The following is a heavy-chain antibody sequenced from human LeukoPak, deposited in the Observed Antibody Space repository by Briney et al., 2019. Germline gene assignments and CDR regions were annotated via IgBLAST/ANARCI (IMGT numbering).Heavy chain of an antibody. CDR1: GFTFSDYY. Sequence: NPGGSLRLSCAASGFTFSDYYMSWIRQAPGKGLEWVSYISSSGSTIYYADSVKGRFTISRDNAKNSLYLQMNSLRAEDTAVYYCARDDIVGATLYAFDIWGQGTMVTVSS. CDR3: ARDDIVGATLYAFDI. J-gene: IGHJ3*02. V-gene: IGHV3-11*04. CDR2: ISSSGSTI. D-gene: IGHD1-26*01.